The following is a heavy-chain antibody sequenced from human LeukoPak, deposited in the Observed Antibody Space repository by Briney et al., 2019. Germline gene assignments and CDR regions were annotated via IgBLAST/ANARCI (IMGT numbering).Heavy chain of an antibody. Sequence: SETLSLTCAVYGRSFSGYYWSWIRQPPGKGLEWIGEINHSGSTNYNPSLKSRVTISVDTSKNQFSLKLSSVTAADTAVYYCARGMWDSSSGNLDYWGQGTLVTVSS. J-gene: IGHJ4*02. CDR3: ARGMWDSSSGNLDY. CDR1: GRSFSGYY. V-gene: IGHV4-34*01. D-gene: IGHD6-13*01. CDR2: INHSGST.